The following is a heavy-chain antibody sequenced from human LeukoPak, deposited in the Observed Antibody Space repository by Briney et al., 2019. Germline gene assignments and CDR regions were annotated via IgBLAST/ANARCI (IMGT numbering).Heavy chain of an antibody. V-gene: IGHV3-64*01. J-gene: IGHJ4*02. Sequence: PGGSLRLSCAAPGFTFSSYAMHWVRQAPGKGLEYGSAISSNGGSTYYANSVKGRFTISRDNSKNTLYLQMGSLRAEDMAVYYCARGASIMATSSYWGQGTLVTVSS. CDR1: GFTFSSYA. CDR3: ARGASIMATSSY. CDR2: ISSNGGST. D-gene: IGHD5-24*01.